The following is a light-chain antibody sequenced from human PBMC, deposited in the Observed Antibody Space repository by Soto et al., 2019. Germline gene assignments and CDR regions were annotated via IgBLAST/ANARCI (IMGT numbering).Light chain of an antibody. J-gene: IGLJ1*01. Sequence: QSVLTQPPSVSAAPGQKVTISCSGSSSNIGNNYVSWYQQLPGTAPKLMIYEVSKRPSGVPDRFSGSKSGNTASLTVSGLQAEDEADYYCSSYAGSSTYVFGTGTKVTVL. CDR1: SSNIGNNY. V-gene: IGLV2-8*01. CDR3: SSYAGSSTYV. CDR2: EVS.